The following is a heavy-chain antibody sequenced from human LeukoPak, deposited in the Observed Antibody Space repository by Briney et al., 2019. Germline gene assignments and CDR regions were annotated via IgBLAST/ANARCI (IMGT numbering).Heavy chain of an antibody. D-gene: IGHD3-22*01. CDR1: GGTFSSYA. CDR3: ARGAAPLSYYYDSSGRSAFDI. V-gene: IGHV1-69*05. J-gene: IGHJ3*02. Sequence: SVKVSCKASGGTFSSYAISWVRQAPGQGLEWMGGIIPIFGTANYAQKFQGRVTITTDESTSTAYMELSSLRSEDTAVCYCARGAAPLSYYYDSSGRSAFDIWGQGTMVTVSS. CDR2: IIPIFGTA.